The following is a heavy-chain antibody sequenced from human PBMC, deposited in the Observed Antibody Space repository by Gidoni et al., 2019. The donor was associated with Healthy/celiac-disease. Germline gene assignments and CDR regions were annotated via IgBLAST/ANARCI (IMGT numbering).Heavy chain of an antibody. CDR3: ATPFGGDYYDSSGYYYPRQ. CDR2: ISGSGGST. D-gene: IGHD3-22*01. J-gene: IGHJ4*02. Sequence: VQLLESGGGLVQPGGSLRLSCQASGFALHRYPLSWVRQGSGKGLECVSAISGSGGSTYYADSVKGRFTISRDNSKNTLYLQMNSLRAEDTAVYYCATPFGGDYYDSSGYYYPRQWGQGTLVTVSS. V-gene: IGHV3-23*01. CDR1: GFALHRYP.